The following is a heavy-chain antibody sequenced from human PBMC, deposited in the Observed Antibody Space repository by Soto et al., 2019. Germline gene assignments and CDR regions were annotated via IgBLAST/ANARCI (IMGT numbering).Heavy chain of an antibody. Sequence: PSETLSLTCTVSGGSISSYYWSWIRQPPGKGLEWIGYIYYSGSTNYNPSLKSRVTISVDTSKNQFSLKLSSVTAADTAVYYCASGGKLGGYYYYGMDVWGQGTTVTVSS. J-gene: IGHJ6*02. V-gene: IGHV4-59*01. CDR3: ASGGKLGGYYYYGMDV. CDR1: GGSISSYY. D-gene: IGHD2-15*01. CDR2: IYYSGST.